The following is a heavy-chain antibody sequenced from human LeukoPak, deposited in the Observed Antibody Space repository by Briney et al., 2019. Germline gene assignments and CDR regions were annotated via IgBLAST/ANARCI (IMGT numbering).Heavy chain of an antibody. CDR1: GFNFSNSW. V-gene: IGHV3-7*05. CDR3: ATWSNAWEFDY. J-gene: IGHJ4*02. CDR2: INEDGSDK. D-gene: IGHD1-26*01. Sequence: GGSLRLSCAASGFNFSNSWMTWVRQAPGKGLEWVAHINEDGSDKYYVDSVTGRFSISRDNTKNSLYLQMSSLSAEDTAVYYCATWSNAWEFDYWGQGTLVSVSS.